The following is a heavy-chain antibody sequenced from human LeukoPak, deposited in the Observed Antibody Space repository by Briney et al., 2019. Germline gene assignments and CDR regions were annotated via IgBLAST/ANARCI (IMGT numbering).Heavy chain of an antibody. D-gene: IGHD5-12*01. J-gene: IGHJ3*02. CDR3: ARPRGYSGYDYRAFDI. CDR2: ISAYNGNT. V-gene: IGHV1-18*01. Sequence: ASVKVSCKASGYTFTSYGISWVRQAPGQGLEWMGWISAYNGNTNYAQKVQGRVTMTTGTSTSTAYMELRSLRSDDTAVYYCARPRGYSGYDYRAFDIWGQGTMVTVSS. CDR1: GYTFTSYG.